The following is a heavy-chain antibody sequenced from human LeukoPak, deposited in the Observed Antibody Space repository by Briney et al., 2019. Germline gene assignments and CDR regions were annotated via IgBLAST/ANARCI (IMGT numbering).Heavy chain of an antibody. CDR1: GFTFSISW. J-gene: IGHJ4*02. D-gene: IGHD1-26*01. CDR3: ARDAGWGYYDL. Sequence: GGSLRLSCAASGFTFSISWVTWVRHAPGKGLEWVANIDKHGSGKYYVDSVRGRFAISRDYASNSVFLQMDSLRAEDTSVYYCARDAGWGYYDLWGQGTLVTVSS. V-gene: IGHV3-7*01. CDR2: IDKHGSGK.